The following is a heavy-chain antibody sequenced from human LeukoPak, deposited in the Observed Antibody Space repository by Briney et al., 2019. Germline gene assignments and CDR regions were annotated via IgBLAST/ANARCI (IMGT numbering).Heavy chain of an antibody. Sequence: SVKVSCKASGGTFSSYAISWVRQAPGQGLEWMGRIIPILGIANYAQKFQGRVTITADKSTSTAYMELSSLRSDDTAVYYCARVADYGDYVPYYYGMDVWGQGTTGPVSS. CDR1: GGTFSSYA. J-gene: IGHJ6*02. CDR2: IIPILGIA. V-gene: IGHV1-69*04. CDR3: ARVADYGDYVPYYYGMDV. D-gene: IGHD4-17*01.